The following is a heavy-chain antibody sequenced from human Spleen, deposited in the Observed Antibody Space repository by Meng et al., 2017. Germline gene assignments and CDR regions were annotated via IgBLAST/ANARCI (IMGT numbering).Heavy chain of an antibody. D-gene: IGHD4-17*01. CDR2: ISHSGIT. CDR3: ARGPITVTHDFDS. CDR1: DGSFSGNF. Sequence: QGQFKQWGAGLFKVSETLFLTCSVYDGSFSGNFWSWIRQPPGKGLEWVGQISHSGITDYTPSLESRVTISLDTSKNQVSLKLKSVTAADTAVYYCARGPITVTHDFDSWGQGTLVTVSS. V-gene: IGHV4-34*02. J-gene: IGHJ4*02.